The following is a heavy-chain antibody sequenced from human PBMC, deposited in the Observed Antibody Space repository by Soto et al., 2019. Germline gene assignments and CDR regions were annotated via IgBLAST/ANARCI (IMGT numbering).Heavy chain of an antibody. CDR1: GGPISSYY. Sequence: PSETLSLTCTVSGGPISSYYWSWIRQPPGGGLEWIGYSHYSGSTNYNPSLKSRVTMSVDTSKNQFSLKLSSVTAADTAVYYCARRYRNNLFDPWGQGTLVTVSS. CDR2: SHYSGST. V-gene: IGHV4-59*08. D-gene: IGHD1-26*01. J-gene: IGHJ5*02. CDR3: ARRYRNNLFDP.